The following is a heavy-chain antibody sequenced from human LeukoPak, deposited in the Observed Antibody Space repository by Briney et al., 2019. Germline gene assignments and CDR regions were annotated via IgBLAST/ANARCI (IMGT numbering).Heavy chain of an antibody. Sequence: SETLSLTCTVSGGSISSYYWSWIRQPVGKGLEWIGRIYTSGSTNYNPSLKSRVTMSVDTSKNQFSLKLSSVTAADTAVYYCARDKLDTAMVDYWGQGTLVTVSS. V-gene: IGHV4-4*07. D-gene: IGHD5-18*01. CDR1: GGSISSYY. CDR2: IYTSGST. J-gene: IGHJ4*02. CDR3: ARDKLDTAMVDY.